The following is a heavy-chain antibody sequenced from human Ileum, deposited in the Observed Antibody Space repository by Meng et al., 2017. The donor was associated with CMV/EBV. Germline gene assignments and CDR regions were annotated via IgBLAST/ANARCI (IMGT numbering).Heavy chain of an antibody. CDR3: AKGVSIFGVLPDY. D-gene: IGHD3-3*01. J-gene: IGHJ4*02. CDR2: ISTSGSTT. Sequence: GGSLRLSCAASGFIFSSYEINWVRQAPGKGLEWVSYISTSGSTTDYGDAAKGRFTVSRDNAKNSLYLQMNSLRGEDTAVYYCAKGVSIFGVLPDYWGQGTRVTVSS. CDR1: GFIFSSYE. V-gene: IGHV3-48*03.